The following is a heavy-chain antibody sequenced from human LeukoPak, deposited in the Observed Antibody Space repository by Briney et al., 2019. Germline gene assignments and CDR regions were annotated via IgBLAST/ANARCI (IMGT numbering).Heavy chain of an antibody. J-gene: IGHJ4*02. CDR1: GFTFSSYG. CDR2: ISYDGSNK. CDR3: AKAVDNHHFDY. Sequence: GGSLRLSCAASGFTFSSYGMHWVRQAPGKGLEWVSVISYDGSNKYYADSVKGRFTISRDNSKNTLYLQMNSLRAEDTAVYYCAKAVDNHHFDYWGQGTPVTVSS. D-gene: IGHD5-12*01. V-gene: IGHV3-33*06.